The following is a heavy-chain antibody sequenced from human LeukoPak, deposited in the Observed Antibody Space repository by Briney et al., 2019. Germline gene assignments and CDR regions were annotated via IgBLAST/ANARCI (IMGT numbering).Heavy chain of an antibody. J-gene: IGHJ4*02. CDR1: GYTFTGYY. CDR2: INPDSGGT. D-gene: IGHD6-19*01. V-gene: IGHV1-2*02. CDR3: ARERFYSSGSKSNRVDY. Sequence: ASVKVSCKASGYTFTGYYMHWVRQAPGQGLEWMGWINPDSGGTNYGQNFQGRVTMTRDTAINTAYMELSRLRSDDTAVYYCARERFYSSGSKSNRVDYWGQGTLVTVSS.